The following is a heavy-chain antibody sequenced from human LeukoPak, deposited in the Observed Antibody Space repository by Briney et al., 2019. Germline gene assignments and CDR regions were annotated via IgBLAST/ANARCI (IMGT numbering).Heavy chain of an antibody. CDR1: GGSISSHY. D-gene: IGHD3-10*01. V-gene: IGHV4-59*11. J-gene: IGHJ5*02. Sequence: PSETLSLTCTVSGGSISSHYWSWIRQPPGKGLEWIGYVYDSGSTNYNPSLKSRVTISIDTSKNQFSLKLSSVTAADTAVYYCARDLVRGVINWLDPWGQGTLVTVSS. CDR2: VYDSGST. CDR3: ARDLVRGVINWLDP.